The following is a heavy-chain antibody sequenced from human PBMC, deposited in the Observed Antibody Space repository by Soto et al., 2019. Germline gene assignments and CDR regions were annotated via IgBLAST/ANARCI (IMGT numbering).Heavy chain of an antibody. CDR1: GGSISSGGYS. V-gene: IGHV4-30-2*01. CDR2: IYHSGST. D-gene: IGHD3-16*01. Sequence: SETLSLTCAVSGGSISSGGYSWSWIRQPPGKGLEWIGYIYHSGSTYYNPSLKSRATISVDRSKNQFSLKLSSVTAADTAVYYCARGNGGDPNDYGMDVWGQGTTVTVSS. J-gene: IGHJ6*02. CDR3: ARGNGGDPNDYGMDV.